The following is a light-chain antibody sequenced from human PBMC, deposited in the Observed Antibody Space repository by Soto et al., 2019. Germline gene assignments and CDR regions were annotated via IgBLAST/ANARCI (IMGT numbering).Light chain of an antibody. CDR3: QQYNNWPWT. CDR2: DAS. Sequence: EIVLTQAPATLSVAPWERATLSCMASQSVSSYSAWYQQKPGQTPRLLIYDASARVTNVPGRFSGSGSGTEFTLTISSLQSEDFAVYYCQQYNNWPWTFGQGTKVDIK. CDR1: QSVSSY. J-gene: IGKJ1*01. V-gene: IGKV3-15*01.